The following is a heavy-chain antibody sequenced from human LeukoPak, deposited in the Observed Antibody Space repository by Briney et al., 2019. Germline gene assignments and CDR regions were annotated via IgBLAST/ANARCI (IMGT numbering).Heavy chain of an antibody. CDR2: INHSGST. CDR3: ATTVLGELSLYPDAY. D-gene: IGHD3-16*02. J-gene: IGHJ4*02. Sequence: TTSETLSLTCAVYGGSFSGYCWSWIRQPPGKGLEWIGEINHSGSTNYNPSLKSRVTISVDTSKNQFSLKLSSVTAADTAVYYCATTVLGELSLYPDAYWGQATLVTVSS. V-gene: IGHV4-34*01. CDR1: GGSFSGYC.